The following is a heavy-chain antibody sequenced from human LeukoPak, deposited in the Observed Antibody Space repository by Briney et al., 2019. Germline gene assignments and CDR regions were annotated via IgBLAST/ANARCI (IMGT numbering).Heavy chain of an antibody. CDR3: ARQIVSGSMGCDF. D-gene: IGHD2-21*01. Sequence: ASVKVSCKASAHTFSGYYIHWVRQAPGQGLEWMGWINFNSGGEIFAEKFQDRVTMARDTSISTAYMELSRLRSDDTAVYYCARQIVSGSMGCDFWGQGTLVTVSS. CDR1: AHTFSGYY. V-gene: IGHV1-2*02. J-gene: IGHJ4*02. CDR2: INFNSGGE.